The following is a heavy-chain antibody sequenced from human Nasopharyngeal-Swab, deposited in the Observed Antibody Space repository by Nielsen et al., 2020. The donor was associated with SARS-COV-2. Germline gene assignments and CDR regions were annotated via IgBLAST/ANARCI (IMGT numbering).Heavy chain of an antibody. CDR3: AIMTTVTTWSFGPLDY. CDR2: SISILGIA. V-gene: IGHV1-69*10. Sequence: SSTASAVTFTSYAISWVRQAPGQGLEWMGGSISILGIANYAQKFQGRVTITADKSTSTAYMELSSLRSEDTAVYYCAIMTTVTTWSFGPLDYWGQGTLVTVSS. J-gene: IGHJ4*02. CDR1: AVTFTSYA. D-gene: IGHD4-17*01.